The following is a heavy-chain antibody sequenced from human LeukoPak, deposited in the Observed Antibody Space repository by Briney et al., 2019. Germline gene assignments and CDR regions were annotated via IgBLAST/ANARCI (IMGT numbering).Heavy chain of an antibody. J-gene: IGHJ4*02. D-gene: IGHD3-9*01. CDR3: AKLTENDILTGYYPTYYFDY. CDR2: ISGSGGST. CDR1: GFTFSNAW. V-gene: IGHV3-23*01. Sequence: GGSLRLSCAASGFTFSNAWMSWVRQAPGKGLEWVSAISGSGGSTYYADSVKGRFTISRDNSKNTLYLQMNSLRAEDTAVYYCAKLTENDILTGYYPTYYFDYWGQGTLVTVSS.